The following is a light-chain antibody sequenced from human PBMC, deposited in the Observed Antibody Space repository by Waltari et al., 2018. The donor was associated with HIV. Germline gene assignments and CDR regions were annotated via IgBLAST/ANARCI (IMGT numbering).Light chain of an antibody. CDR2: EGS. Sequence: QSALTQPASVSGSPGQSITISCTGTSSDVGSYNLVSWYQQHPGKAPKLMIYEGSKRPSGVSKRFSGSKSGNTASLTISGLQAEDEADYYGCSYAGSSTHVVFGGGTKLTVL. J-gene: IGLJ2*01. V-gene: IGLV2-23*01. CDR3: CSYAGSSTHVV. CDR1: SSDVGSYNL.